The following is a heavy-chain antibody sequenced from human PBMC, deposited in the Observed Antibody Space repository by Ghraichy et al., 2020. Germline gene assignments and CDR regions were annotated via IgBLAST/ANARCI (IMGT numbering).Heavy chain of an antibody. CDR3: ARAPTWGYYDSSGYHPIDY. D-gene: IGHD3-22*01. J-gene: IGHJ4*02. CDR2: ISAYNGNT. Sequence: ASVKVSCKASGYTFTSYGISWVRQAPGQGLEWMGWISAYNGNTNYAQKLQGRVTMTTDTSTSTAYMELRSLRSDDTAVYYCARAPTWGYYDSSGYHPIDYWGQGTLVTVSS. V-gene: IGHV1-18*04. CDR1: GYTFTSYG.